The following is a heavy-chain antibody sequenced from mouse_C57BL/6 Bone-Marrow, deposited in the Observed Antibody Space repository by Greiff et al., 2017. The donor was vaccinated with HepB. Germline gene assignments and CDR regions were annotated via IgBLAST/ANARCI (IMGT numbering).Heavy chain of an antibody. Sequence: EVKLMESGGGLVQPKGSLKLSCAASGFSFNTYAMNWVRQAPGKGLEWVARIRSKSNNYATYYADSVKDRFTISRDDSESMLYLQMNNLKTEDTAMYYCVRQDPLAYWGQGTLVTVSA. CDR3: VRQDPLAY. CDR1: GFSFNTYA. CDR2: IRSKSNNYAT. V-gene: IGHV10-1*01. J-gene: IGHJ3*01.